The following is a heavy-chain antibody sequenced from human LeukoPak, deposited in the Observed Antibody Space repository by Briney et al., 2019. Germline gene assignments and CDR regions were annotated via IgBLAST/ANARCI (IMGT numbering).Heavy chain of an antibody. CDR2: ISYSGTT. J-gene: IGHJ5*02. D-gene: IGHD6-19*01. Sequence: PSETLSLTCTVSGASISSYSWSWIRQPPGKGLEWVAWISYSGTTNYNPSLNSRVSILVDTSKNQFSLRLTSVTAADTAVYYCARRGESEQFRWFDPWGQGTLVTVSS. CDR1: GASISSYS. V-gene: IGHV4-59*08. CDR3: ARRGESEQFRWFDP.